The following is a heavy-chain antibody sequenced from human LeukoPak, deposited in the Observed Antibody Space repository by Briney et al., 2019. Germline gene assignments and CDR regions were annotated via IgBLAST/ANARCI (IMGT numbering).Heavy chain of an antibody. V-gene: IGHV3-21*01. Sequence: GGSLRLSCAASGFTFSSYIMNWVRQPPAKGLEWVSSISSSSSYIYYADSVKGRFTISRDNAKNSLYLQMNSLRAEDTAVYDCARDSLTTGIAAAKNYWGQGTLVTVSS. CDR2: ISSSSSYI. CDR3: ARDSLTTGIAAAKNY. D-gene: IGHD6-13*01. J-gene: IGHJ4*02. CDR1: GFTFSSYI.